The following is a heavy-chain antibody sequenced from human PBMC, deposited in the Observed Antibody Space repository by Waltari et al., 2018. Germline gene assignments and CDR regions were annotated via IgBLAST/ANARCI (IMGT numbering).Heavy chain of an antibody. CDR3: AKPFYNWDDPLDS. Sequence: EVQLLESGGDLVQTGGALRLPCGGSRVSVKLSAINWVRRAPGTGLQWVAAITISDATYYADSGKGRFTISRDISKDTVYLQMNSLRAEDTAIYYCAKPFYNWDDPLDSWGQGTLVTVSS. CDR1: RVSVKLSA. CDR2: ITISDAT. J-gene: IGHJ4*02. D-gene: IGHD1-20*01. V-gene: IGHV3-23*01.